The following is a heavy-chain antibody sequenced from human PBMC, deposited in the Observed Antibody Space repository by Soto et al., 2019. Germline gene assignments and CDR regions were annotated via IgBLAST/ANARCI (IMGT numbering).Heavy chain of an antibody. D-gene: IGHD2-15*01. J-gene: IGHJ3*02. V-gene: IGHV1-69*06. CDR1: GGTFSSYA. CDR2: IIPIFGTA. Sequence: SVKVSCKASGGTFSSYAISWVRQAPGQGLEWMGGIIPIFGTANYAQKFQGRVTITADKSTSTAYMELSSLRSEDTAVYYCALYCSGGSCSRFHAFDIWGQGTMVTVSS. CDR3: ALYCSGGSCSRFHAFDI.